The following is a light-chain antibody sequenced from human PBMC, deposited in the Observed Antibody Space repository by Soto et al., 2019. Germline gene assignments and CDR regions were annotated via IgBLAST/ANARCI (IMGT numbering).Light chain of an antibody. V-gene: IGLV2-14*01. CDR1: NIDVGGYNY. J-gene: IGLJ1*01. CDR2: DVS. CDR3: NSYRSTSARYV. Sequence: QSALTQPASVSGSPGQSITISCTGTNIDVGGYNYVSWYQQHPGKAPRLIISDVSNRPSGVSNRFSGSKSGNTASLTISGLQAEDEADYYCNSYRSTSARYVFGTGTKVIVL.